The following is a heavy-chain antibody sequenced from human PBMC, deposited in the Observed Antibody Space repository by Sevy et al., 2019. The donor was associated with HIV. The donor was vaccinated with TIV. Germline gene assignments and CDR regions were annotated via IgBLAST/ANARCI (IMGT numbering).Heavy chain of an antibody. J-gene: IGHJ6*02. CDR2: TYYRSKWYN. V-gene: IGHV6-1*01. CDR1: GDSVSSIRTS. Sequence: KQSQTLSLTCAISGDSVSSIRTSWNWIRQSPSRGLEWLGRTYYRSKWYNDYATSVKSRITINADTSKNQDSLQLNSVTPEDTAVYYCAERTNDVFYYGTDVWGQGTTVTVSS. CDR3: AERTNDVFYYGTDV.